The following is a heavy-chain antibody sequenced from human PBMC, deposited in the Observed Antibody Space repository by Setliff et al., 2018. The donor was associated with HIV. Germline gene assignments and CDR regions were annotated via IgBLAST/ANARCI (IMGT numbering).Heavy chain of an antibody. Sequence: SETLSLTCSVSGASISTGEYYWSWVRQYPGRGLEWIGYIYHTGGTSYNPSLRSRLSVSLDTSRSQFSLKLTSVTAADTAIYYCARYHIGGIQYFQHWGQGALVTVSS. CDR2: IYHTGGT. D-gene: IGHD2-21*01. V-gene: IGHV4-30-4*01. CDR3: ARYHIGGIQYFQH. CDR1: GASISTGEYY. J-gene: IGHJ1*01.